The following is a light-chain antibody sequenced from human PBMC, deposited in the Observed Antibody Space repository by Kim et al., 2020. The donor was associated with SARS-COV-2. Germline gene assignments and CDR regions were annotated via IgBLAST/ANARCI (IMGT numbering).Light chain of an antibody. Sequence: SFTIACTGTSSDVGGYNNVSWYQHHPGKVPKLMIYDVSKRPSGVPDRFSGSKSGNTASLTISGLQAEDEADYYCCSYAGSYTNYVFGTGTKVTVL. J-gene: IGLJ1*01. V-gene: IGLV2-11*01. CDR3: CSYAGSYTNYV. CDR1: SSDVGGYNN. CDR2: DVS.